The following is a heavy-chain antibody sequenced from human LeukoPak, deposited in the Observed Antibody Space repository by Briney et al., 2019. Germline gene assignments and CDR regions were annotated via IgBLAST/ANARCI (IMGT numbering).Heavy chain of an antibody. CDR2: ISYDGSNK. V-gene: IGHV3-30*04. Sequence: GRSLRLSCAASGFTFSSYAMHWVRQAPGKGLEWVAVISYDGSNKYYADSVKGRFTISRDNAKNSLYLQMNSLRAEDTAVYYCARDPPDIVVVPAASWPYGMDVWGQGTTVTVSS. CDR1: GFTFSSYA. J-gene: IGHJ6*02. CDR3: ARDPPDIVVVPAASWPYGMDV. D-gene: IGHD2-2*01.